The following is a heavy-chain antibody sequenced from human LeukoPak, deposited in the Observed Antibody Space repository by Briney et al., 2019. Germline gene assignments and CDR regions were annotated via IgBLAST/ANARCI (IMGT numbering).Heavy chain of an antibody. Sequence: GESLQISCKASGYTLIAYYMHWVRQAPGQGLEWMGWINPNSGGTNYAQKFQGRVSMTTDTSTSTAYMELRSLRSDDTAVYFCARVSPNRRISYGYQNWFDPWGQGTLVSVSS. CDR2: INPNSGGT. CDR3: ARVSPNRRISYGYQNWFDP. V-gene: IGHV1-2*02. J-gene: IGHJ5*02. D-gene: IGHD5-18*01. CDR1: GYTLIAYY.